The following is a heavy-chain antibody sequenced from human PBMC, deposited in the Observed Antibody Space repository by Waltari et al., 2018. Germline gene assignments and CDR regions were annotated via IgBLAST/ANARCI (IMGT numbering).Heavy chain of an antibody. CDR2: INPGGGST. CDR3: ARDLMTTYNWKRGFDP. J-gene: IGHJ5*02. CDR1: GYTFTSYY. Sequence: QVQLVQSGAEVKKPGASVKVSCKASGYTFTSYYMHWVRQAPGQGLEWMGIINPGGGSTSYAKKFQGRVTMTRDTSTSTVYMELSSLRSEDTAVYYCARDLMTTYNWKRGFDPWGQGTLVTVSS. V-gene: IGHV1-46*01. D-gene: IGHD1-20*01.